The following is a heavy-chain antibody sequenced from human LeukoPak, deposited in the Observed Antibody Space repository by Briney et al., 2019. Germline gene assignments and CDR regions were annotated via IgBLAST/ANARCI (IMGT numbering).Heavy chain of an antibody. CDR1: GFTFNGSA. CDR2: IRSKAHRYAT. J-gene: IGHJ4*02. V-gene: IGHV3-73*01. CDR3: TRRHYGDYVVDN. Sequence: AGGSLRFSCATSGFTFNGSALPWVRQASGQGLEWVGRIRSKAHRYATAYAASVKGRFTVSRDDSKNMAYLQMNSLKTEDTAIYYCTRRHYGDYVVDNWGQGTLVTVSS. D-gene: IGHD4-17*01.